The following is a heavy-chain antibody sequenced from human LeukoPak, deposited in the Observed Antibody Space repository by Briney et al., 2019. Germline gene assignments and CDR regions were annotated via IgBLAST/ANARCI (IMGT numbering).Heavy chain of an antibody. CDR1: GFTFSSYG. CDR3: ARGGYSYGYMDY. J-gene: IGHJ4*02. Sequence: GGSLRLSCAASGFTFSSYGMHWVRQAPGKGLEWVAVIWYDGSNKYYADSVKGRFIISRDNSKNTLYLQMNSLRAEDTAVYYCARGGYSYGYMDYWGQGTLVTVSS. CDR2: IWYDGSNK. D-gene: IGHD5-18*01. V-gene: IGHV3-33*01.